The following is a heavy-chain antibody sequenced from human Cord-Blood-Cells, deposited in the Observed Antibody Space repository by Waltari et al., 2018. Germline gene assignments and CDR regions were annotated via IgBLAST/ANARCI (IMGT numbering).Heavy chain of an antibody. CDR2: IGVGSGNT. D-gene: IGHD3-3*01. J-gene: IGHJ4*02. Sequence: QMQLVQSGPEVKKPGTSVRVSCKASGCTFTSSAVQWVRQARGQSLELIGWIGVGSGNTNYAQKFQERVTITRDMSTSTAYMELSSLRSEDTAVYYCAASYDFWSGYYPPHYWGQGTLVTVSS. V-gene: IGHV1-58*01. CDR3: AASYDFWSGYYPPHY. CDR1: GCTFTSSA.